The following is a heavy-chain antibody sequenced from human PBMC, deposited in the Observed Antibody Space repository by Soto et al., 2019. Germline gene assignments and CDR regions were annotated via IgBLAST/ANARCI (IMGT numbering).Heavy chain of an antibody. V-gene: IGHV3-30*18. Sequence: QVQLVESGGGVVQPGRSLRLSCAASGFTFSHYAMHWVRQAPGKGLEWVALMSYDGSNEYYADSVKGRFTISRDNSKNTLYRQRNSLGAEDTAVYYCAKDGSHNFDYWGQGTLVTVSS. J-gene: IGHJ4*02. CDR1: GFTFSHYA. D-gene: IGHD1-26*01. CDR3: AKDGSHNFDY. CDR2: MSYDGSNE.